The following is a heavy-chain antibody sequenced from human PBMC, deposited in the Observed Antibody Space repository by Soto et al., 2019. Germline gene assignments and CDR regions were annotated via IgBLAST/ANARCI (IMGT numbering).Heavy chain of an antibody. D-gene: IGHD6-6*01. Sequence: QVQLQESGPGLVKPSETLSLTCTVSGGSISSYYWSWIRQPPGKGLEWIGYIYYSGSTNYNPSLKSRVTISVDTSKNQFSLKLSSVTAADTAVYYCARFLQLPPLGSRWFDPWGQGTLVTVSS. CDR2: IYYSGST. CDR3: ARFLQLPPLGSRWFDP. J-gene: IGHJ5*02. CDR1: GGSISSYY. V-gene: IGHV4-59*01.